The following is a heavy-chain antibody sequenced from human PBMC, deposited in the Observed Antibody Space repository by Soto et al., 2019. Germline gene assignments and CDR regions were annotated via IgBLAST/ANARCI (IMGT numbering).Heavy chain of an antibody. J-gene: IGHJ6*02. CDR2: ISYDGSNK. Sequence: QVQLVESGGGVVQPGRSLRLSCAASGFTFSSYAMHWVRQAPGKGLEWVAVISYDGSNKNHADTVKGRFTISRDNSKNTLYLQMNSLRAEDTAVYYCVRGYDFWSGYYYPYGMDVWGQGTTVTVSS. V-gene: IGHV3-30-3*01. D-gene: IGHD3-3*01. CDR1: GFTFSSYA. CDR3: VRGYDFWSGYYYPYGMDV.